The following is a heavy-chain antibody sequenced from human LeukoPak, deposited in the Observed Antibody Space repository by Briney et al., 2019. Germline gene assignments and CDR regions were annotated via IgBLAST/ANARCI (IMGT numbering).Heavy chain of an antibody. Sequence: GGSLRLSCAASGFTFSSYGMHWVRQAPGKGLEWVAFIRYDGSNKYYAGSVKGRFTISRDNSKNTLYLQMNSLRAEDTAVYYCANVRVRYDYVWGSYSDWGQGTLVTVSS. D-gene: IGHD3-16*01. V-gene: IGHV3-30*02. CDR1: GFTFSSYG. CDR3: ANVRVRYDYVWGSYSD. CDR2: IRYDGSNK. J-gene: IGHJ4*02.